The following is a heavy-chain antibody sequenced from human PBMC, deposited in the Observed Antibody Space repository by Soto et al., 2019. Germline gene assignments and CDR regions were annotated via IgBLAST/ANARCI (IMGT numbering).Heavy chain of an antibody. CDR3: ATADGFGVVTPFFEY. J-gene: IGHJ4*02. D-gene: IGHD3-3*01. Sequence: QLQLQESGPGLVKPSETLSLTCTVSGGSISSRSHYWGWIRQSPGKHLEWIGSSFYRGSTHYNTSLKTRVTLSVDTSKNQVSLKLYSVTAADTAVYYCATADGFGVVTPFFEYWGQGILVTVSS. CDR2: SFYRGST. V-gene: IGHV4-39*01. CDR1: GGSISSRSHY.